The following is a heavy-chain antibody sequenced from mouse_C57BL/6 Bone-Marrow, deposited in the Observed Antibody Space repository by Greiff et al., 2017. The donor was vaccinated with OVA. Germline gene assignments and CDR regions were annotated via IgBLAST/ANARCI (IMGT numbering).Heavy chain of an antibody. CDR2: IDPSDSYT. CDR1: GYTFTSYW. Sequence: QVQLQQPGAELVKPGASVKLSCKASGYTFTSYWMQWVKQRPGQGLEWIGEIDPSDSYTNYNQKFKGKATLTVDTPSSTAYMQLSSLTSEDSAVYYCARGWRTAQAKDYWGQGTTLTVSS. D-gene: IGHD3-2*02. V-gene: IGHV1-50*01. CDR3: ARGWRTAQAKDY. J-gene: IGHJ2*01.